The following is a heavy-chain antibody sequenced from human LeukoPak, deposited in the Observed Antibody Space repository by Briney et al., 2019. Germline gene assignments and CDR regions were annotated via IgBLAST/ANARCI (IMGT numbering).Heavy chain of an antibody. V-gene: IGHV4-34*01. J-gene: IGHJ4*02. Sequence: KASETLSLTCAVYGGSFSGYYWSWIRQPPGKGLEWIGEINHSGITNYNPSLKSRVTMSLVTSKSQFSLKLSSVTAADTALYYCARGVVGVIEVRVYYVDYWGQGTLVTVSS. CDR3: ARGVVGVIEVRVYYVDY. D-gene: IGHD3-3*01. CDR2: INHSGIT. CDR1: GGSFSGYY.